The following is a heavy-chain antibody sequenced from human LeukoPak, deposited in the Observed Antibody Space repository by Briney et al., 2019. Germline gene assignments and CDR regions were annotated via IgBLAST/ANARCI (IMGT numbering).Heavy chain of an antibody. CDR3: AREGYCSGGSCYWASKEFDY. CDR2: INAGNGNT. J-gene: IGHJ4*02. CDR1: GYTFTSYA. Sequence: ASVKVSCKASGYTFTSYAMHWVRQAPGQRLEWMGWINAGNGNTKYSQKFQGRVTITRDTSASTAYMGLSSLRSEDTAVYYCAREGYCSGGSCYWASKEFDYWGQGTLVTVSS. D-gene: IGHD2-15*01. V-gene: IGHV1-3*01.